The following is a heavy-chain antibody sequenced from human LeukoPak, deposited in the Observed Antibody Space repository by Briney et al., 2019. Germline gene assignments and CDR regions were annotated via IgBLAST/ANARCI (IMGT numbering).Heavy chain of an antibody. D-gene: IGHD3-22*01. V-gene: IGHV3-30*02. CDR1: GFTFSSYG. CDR3: AKDSPHYDSRPQIFNY. Sequence: PGGALRLSCAASGFTFSSYGMHWVRQAPGKGLEGVAFIRYDGSNKYYADSVKGRFTISRDKSKNTLYLQMNSLRAEDTAVYYCAKDSPHYDSRPQIFNYWGQGTLVTVSS. J-gene: IGHJ4*02. CDR2: IRYDGSNK.